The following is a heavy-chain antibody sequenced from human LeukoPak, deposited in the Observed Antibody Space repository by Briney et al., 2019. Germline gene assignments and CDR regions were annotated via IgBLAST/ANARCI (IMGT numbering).Heavy chain of an antibody. D-gene: IGHD5-18*01. CDR1: GFTFSDYY. CDR2: ISTSGSTI. J-gene: IGHJ4*02. Sequence: TGGSLRLSCAASGFTFSDYYMSWIRQAPGKGLEWVSYISTSGSTIYYADSVRGRFTISRDNAKNSLSLQMNSLRAEDTAVYYCARPSYGYGFDYWGQGTLVTVSS. V-gene: IGHV3-11*01. CDR3: ARPSYGYGFDY.